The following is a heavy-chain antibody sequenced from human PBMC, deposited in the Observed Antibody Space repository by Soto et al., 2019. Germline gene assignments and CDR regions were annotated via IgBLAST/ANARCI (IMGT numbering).Heavy chain of an antibody. J-gene: IGHJ6*02. D-gene: IGHD3-3*01. CDR1: GDSVSRNSAA. Sequence: LSPTLSLTCAISGDSVSRNSAAWNWNRQSQSRGLEWLGRTYYRSKWYNDYAVSVKSRITINPDTSKNQFSLQLNSVTPEDTAVYYCARVPCTIFGVVQGYGMDVWGQGTTVTVSS. V-gene: IGHV6-1*01. CDR3: ARVPCTIFGVVQGYGMDV. CDR2: TYYRSKWYN.